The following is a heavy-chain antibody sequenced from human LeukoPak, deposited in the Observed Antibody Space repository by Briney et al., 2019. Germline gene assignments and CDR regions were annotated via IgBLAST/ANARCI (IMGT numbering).Heavy chain of an antibody. V-gene: IGHV3-23*01. J-gene: IGHJ4*02. Sequence: PGGSLRLSCAASGFTFSTYAMSCVRQTPTKGLEWVSAIGDDGATTYYADSVKGRFTISRDNSKNTLYLQMYSLRAEDPAVYYCAKGVSGWPYYFDYWGRGTLVTVSS. CDR1: GFTFSTYA. D-gene: IGHD6-19*01. CDR3: AKGVSGWPYYFDY. CDR2: IGDDGATT.